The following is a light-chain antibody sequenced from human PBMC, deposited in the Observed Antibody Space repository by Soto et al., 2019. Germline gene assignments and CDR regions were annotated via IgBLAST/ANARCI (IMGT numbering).Light chain of an antibody. V-gene: IGKV3-20*01. J-gene: IGKJ4*01. CDR3: EYYGTSIT. Sequence: EIVLTQSPGTLPLSPGERVTLSRRASQSISNNHLAWYQQKPGQAPSLLIHGTSNRATGIPDRFSGSGSGTDFTLTFSRLEPEDFAVYYCEYYGTSITFGGGTKVDIK. CDR1: QSISNNH. CDR2: GTS.